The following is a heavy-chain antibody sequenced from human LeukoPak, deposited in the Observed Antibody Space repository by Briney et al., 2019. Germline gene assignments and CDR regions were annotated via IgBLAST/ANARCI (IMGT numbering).Heavy chain of an antibody. D-gene: IGHD5-12*01. CDR3: ARVVYSGYDFRGAMDV. V-gene: IGHV4-4*02. CDR2: VYPTGST. J-gene: IGHJ6*03. Sequence: PSETLSLTCAVSGDSISNSNWWTWIRQPPGKGLEWIGEVYPTGSTNYSPSLKGRVTISVDTSKNQLSLKLSSVTAADTAVYYCARVVYSGYDFRGAMDVWGKGTTVTVSS. CDR1: GDSISNSNW.